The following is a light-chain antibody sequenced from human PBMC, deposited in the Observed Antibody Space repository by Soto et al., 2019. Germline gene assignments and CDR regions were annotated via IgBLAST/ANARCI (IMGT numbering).Light chain of an antibody. V-gene: IGKV1-9*01. CDR1: QDITNS. CDR2: TAS. Sequence: DIQLTQSPSCLSASVGDRVTITCRASQDITNSLAWYHQKPGKTPKFLISTASTLQSGVPSRFSGTGSGTEFTLTISGLQTEDFATYYCQQFNSYPITFGQGTRLEI. CDR3: QQFNSYPIT. J-gene: IGKJ5*01.